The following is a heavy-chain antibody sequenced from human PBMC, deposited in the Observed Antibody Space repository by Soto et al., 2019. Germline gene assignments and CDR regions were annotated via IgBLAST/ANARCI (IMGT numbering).Heavy chain of an antibody. J-gene: IGHJ5*02. CDR1: GGTFSSYT. CDR2: IIPILGIA. CDR3: ARLPLGDYRPKNWFDP. V-gene: IGHV1-69*02. Sequence: QVQLVQSGAEVKKPGSSVKVSCKASGGTFSSYTISWVRQAPGQGLEWMGRIIPILGIANYAQKFQGRVTXXXXXXXXXXXXXXXXXXXXXXXXXYCARLPLGDYRPKNWFDPWGQGTLVTVXX. D-gene: IGHD4-17*01.